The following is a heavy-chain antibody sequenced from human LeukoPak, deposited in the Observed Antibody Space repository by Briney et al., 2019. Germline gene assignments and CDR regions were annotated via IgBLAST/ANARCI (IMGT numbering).Heavy chain of an antibody. J-gene: IGHJ4*02. Sequence: ASVKVSCKASVYTSTEHYIHWVRQPPGQGLQYMGWIHPASANTVYAQMFHGRVTLTRDTPATTTYMELSGLRSDDTAVYYCARDLRPANLWGQGTLVTVSS. V-gene: IGHV1-2*02. D-gene: IGHD1-7*01. CDR1: VYTSTEHY. CDR3: ARDLRPANL. CDR2: IHPASANT.